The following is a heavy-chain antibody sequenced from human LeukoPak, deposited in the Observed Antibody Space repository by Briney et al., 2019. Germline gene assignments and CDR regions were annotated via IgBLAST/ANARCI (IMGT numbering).Heavy chain of an antibody. D-gene: IGHD1-26*01. Sequence: GRSLRLSCAASGFTFSSYAMHWVRQAPGKGLEWVAVISYDGSNKYYADSVKGRFTISRDNSKNTLYLQMNSLRAEDTAVYYCARGGGSYYAYYYYGMDVWGQGTTVTVSS. J-gene: IGHJ6*02. CDR2: ISYDGSNK. CDR1: GFTFSSYA. CDR3: ARGGGSYYAYYYYGMDV. V-gene: IGHV3-30-3*01.